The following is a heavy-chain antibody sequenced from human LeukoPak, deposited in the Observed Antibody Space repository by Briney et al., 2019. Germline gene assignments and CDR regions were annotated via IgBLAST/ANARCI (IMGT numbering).Heavy chain of an antibody. J-gene: IGHJ4*02. D-gene: IGHD1-26*01. V-gene: IGHV1-18*01. CDR3: ARRGGSYSHSDF. Sequence: ASVRVSCKASGYTFLTYAISWVRQAPGQGREWMGWISTYNGNTNYAPKLQGRVTMTTDTSTTTAYMELRSLTSDDTAVYYCARRGGSYSHSDFWGQGTLVTVSS. CDR2: ISTYNGNT. CDR1: GYTFLTYA.